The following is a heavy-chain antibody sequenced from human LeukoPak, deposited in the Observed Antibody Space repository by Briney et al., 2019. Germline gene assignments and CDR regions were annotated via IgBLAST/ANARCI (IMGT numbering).Heavy chain of an antibody. CDR2: TIDSGAST. J-gene: IGHJ3*01. CDR3: ARGGAAGWGTFDV. V-gene: IGHV3-23*01. CDR1: GFTFNKHA. D-gene: IGHD3-16*01. Sequence: QPGGSLRLSCAASGFTFNKHAMSWVRQTPGKGLAWVSTTIDSGASTYYADSVKGRFTISRDNFKDTLFVQMNTLRAEDAALFFCARGGAAGWGTFDVWGQGTMVTVSS.